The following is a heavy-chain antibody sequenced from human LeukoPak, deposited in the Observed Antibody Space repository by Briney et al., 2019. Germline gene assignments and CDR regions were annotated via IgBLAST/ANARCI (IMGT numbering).Heavy chain of an antibody. Sequence: PGGSLRLSCTASGFAFGSYAMYWVRQAPGKGLEWVSGIFGSGGSAHYADSVKGRFTISRDNSKNTVYLEMNSLGVEDTVVYYCAKTTVGYSSGRFPGWPADYWGQETLVTVSS. D-gene: IGHD2-15*01. CDR1: GFAFGSYA. CDR3: AKTTVGYSSGRFPGWPADY. J-gene: IGHJ4*02. CDR2: IFGSGGSA. V-gene: IGHV3-23*01.